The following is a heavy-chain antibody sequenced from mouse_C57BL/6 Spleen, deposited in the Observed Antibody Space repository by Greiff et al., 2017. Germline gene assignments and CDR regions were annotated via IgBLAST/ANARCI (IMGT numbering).Heavy chain of an antibody. CDR1: GYTFTSYW. CDR2: IYPGSGST. CDR3: ARGDYYGSSYWYFDV. D-gene: IGHD1-1*01. V-gene: IGHV1-55*01. Sequence: QVQLQQPGAELVKPGASVKMSCKASGYTFTSYWITWVKQRPGQGLEWIGDIYPGSGSTNYNEKFKSKATLTVDTSSSTAYMQLSSLTSEDSEVYYCARGDYYGSSYWYFDVWGTGTTVTVSS. J-gene: IGHJ1*03.